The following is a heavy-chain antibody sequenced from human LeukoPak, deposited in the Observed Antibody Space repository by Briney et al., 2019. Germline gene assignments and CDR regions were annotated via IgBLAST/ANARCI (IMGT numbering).Heavy chain of an antibody. CDR2: IIPIFGTA. CDR1: GGTFSSYA. CDR3: ARVRIAAAGNAGTALFDP. J-gene: IGHJ5*02. D-gene: IGHD6-13*01. Sequence: GASVKVSCKASGGTFSSYAISWVRQAPGQGLEWMGGIIPIFGTANYAQKFQGRVTITADESTSTAYMELSSLRSEDTAVYYCARVRIAAAGNAGTALFDPWGQGTLVTVSS. V-gene: IGHV1-69*13.